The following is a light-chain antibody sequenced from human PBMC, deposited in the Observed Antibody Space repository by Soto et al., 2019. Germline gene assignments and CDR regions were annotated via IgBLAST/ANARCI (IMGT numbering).Light chain of an antibody. CDR3: QPYNNWPGT. V-gene: IGKV3-15*01. J-gene: IGKJ1*01. Sequence: ELVMTQSPSTLSVSPGERATLSCRASQSVSSNLAWSQQKPGQAPRLLTYGAPTIATATTASFSGSGSGTEFTLTISSLQSEDCAVYDCQPYNNWPGTFGQGTKVEIK. CDR2: GAP. CDR1: QSVSSN.